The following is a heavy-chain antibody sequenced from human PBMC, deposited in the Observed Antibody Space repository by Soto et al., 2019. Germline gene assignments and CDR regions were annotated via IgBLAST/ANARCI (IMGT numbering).Heavy chain of an antibody. D-gene: IGHD1-7*01. CDR2: ISSSSTNT. Sequence: GGSLRLSCAGSGFVFSNYSMNWVRQAPGRGLEWVSYISSSSTNTYYAASVRGRFTISRDNAKNSLFLRMISLKDDDTAVYYCTRGTKGGSPPLWGRGTLVTVSS. V-gene: IGHV3-48*02. CDR1: GFVFSNYS. CDR3: TRGTKGGSPPL. J-gene: IGHJ4*02.